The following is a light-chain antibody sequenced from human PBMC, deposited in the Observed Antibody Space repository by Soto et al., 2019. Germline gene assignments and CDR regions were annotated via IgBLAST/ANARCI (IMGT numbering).Light chain of an antibody. Sequence: EIVLTQSPGTLSLSPGERATLSCRASQSINSRYLAWYQQKPGQAPRLLIYGASSRATGIPDRFSGSGSGTVFTLTIIRLEPEDFAVYYCQQFGSSPGFTFGPGTKVDIK. CDR1: QSINSRY. J-gene: IGKJ3*01. V-gene: IGKV3-20*01. CDR3: QQFGSSPGFT. CDR2: GAS.